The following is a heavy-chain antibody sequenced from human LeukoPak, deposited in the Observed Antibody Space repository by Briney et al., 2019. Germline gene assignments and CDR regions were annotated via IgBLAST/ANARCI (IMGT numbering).Heavy chain of an antibody. V-gene: IGHV1-69*13. CDR2: IIPIFGAA. D-gene: IGHD4-23*01. CDR1: GGTFSSYA. CDR3: ARQYGGKNHIDY. J-gene: IGHJ4*02. Sequence: SVKVSCKASGGTFSSYAISWVRQAPGQGLEWMGGIIPIFGAANYAQNFQGRVTITADESTSTAYMELSSLRSEDTAVYYCARQYGGKNHIDYWGQGTLVTVSS.